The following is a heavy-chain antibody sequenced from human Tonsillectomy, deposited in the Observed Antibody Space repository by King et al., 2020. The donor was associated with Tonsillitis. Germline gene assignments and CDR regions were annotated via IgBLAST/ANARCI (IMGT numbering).Heavy chain of an antibody. J-gene: IGHJ6*02. CDR2: IRYDGSKK. CDR1: GFSLNYFG. D-gene: IGHD1-14*01. CDR3: AKDRGRKQVWPGGYGVDV. V-gene: IGHV3-30*02. Sequence: QLVQSGGGVVQPGGSLRLSCAASGFSLNYFGMHWVRQAPGKGLEWMTFIRYDGSKKYYADSVKGRFTISRDSSKNTLFLQMNSLRAEDTAVYYCAKDRGRKQVWPGGYGVDVWGPGTTVTVSS.